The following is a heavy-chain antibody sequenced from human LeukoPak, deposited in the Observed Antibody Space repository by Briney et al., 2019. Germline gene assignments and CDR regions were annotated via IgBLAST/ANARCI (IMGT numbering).Heavy chain of an antibody. J-gene: IGHJ4*02. Sequence: GGSLRLSCAASGFTFSSYAMSWVRQAPGKGLVWASRINSDGSSTSCADSVKGRFTISRDNAKNTLYLQMNSLRAEDTAVYYCARDRRMVDYWGQGTLVTVSS. V-gene: IGHV3-74*01. D-gene: IGHD2-8*01. CDR3: ARDRRMVDY. CDR1: GFTFSSYA. CDR2: INSDGSST.